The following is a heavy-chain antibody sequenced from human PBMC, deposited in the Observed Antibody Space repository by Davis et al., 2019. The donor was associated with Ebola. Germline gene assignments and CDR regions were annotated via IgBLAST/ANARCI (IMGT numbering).Heavy chain of an antibody. CDR2: ISSSSSYI. CDR3: ARDREWLVFDY. CDR1: GFTFSSYS. V-gene: IGHV3-21*01. J-gene: IGHJ4*02. D-gene: IGHD6-19*01. Sequence: GESLKISCAASGFTFSSYSMNWVRQAPGKGLEWVSSISSSSSYIYYADSVKGRFTISRDNAKNSLYLQMNSLRAEDTAVYYCARDREWLVFDYWGQGTLVTVSS.